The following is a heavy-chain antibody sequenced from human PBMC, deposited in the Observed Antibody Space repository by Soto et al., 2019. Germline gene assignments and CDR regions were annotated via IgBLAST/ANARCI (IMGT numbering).Heavy chain of an antibody. CDR1: GGSISSYY. D-gene: IGHD3-3*01. J-gene: IGHJ5*02. V-gene: IGHV4-59*01. Sequence: QVQLQESGPGLVKPSETLSLTCTVSGGSISSYYWSWIRQPPGKGLEWIGYIYYSGSTNYNPSLKSRVTISVDTSKTQFSLKLSSVTAADTAVYYCARGTYYDFWSGYKGNWFDPWGQGTLVTVSS. CDR3: ARGTYYDFWSGYKGNWFDP. CDR2: IYYSGST.